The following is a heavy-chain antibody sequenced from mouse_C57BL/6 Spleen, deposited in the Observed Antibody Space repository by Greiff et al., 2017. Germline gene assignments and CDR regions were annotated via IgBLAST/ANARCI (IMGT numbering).Heavy chain of an antibody. CDR2: ISNGGGST. V-gene: IGHV5-12*01. Sequence: EVQVVESGGGLVQPGGSLKLSCAASGFTFSDYYMYWVRQTPETRLEWVAYISNGGGSTYYPDTVKGRFPISRDNAKNHLYLQMSRLKSEDTAMYYCARHPLHYYGSSYAMDYWGQGTSVTVSS. D-gene: IGHD1-1*01. CDR1: GFTFSDYY. J-gene: IGHJ4*01. CDR3: ARHPLHYYGSSYAMDY.